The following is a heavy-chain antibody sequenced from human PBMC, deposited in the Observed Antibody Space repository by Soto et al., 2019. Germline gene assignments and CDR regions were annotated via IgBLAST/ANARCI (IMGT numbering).Heavy chain of an antibody. CDR2: ISAYNGNT. D-gene: IGHD3-10*01. V-gene: IGHV1-18*01. CDR3: ARDLGVDYGSGNNNWFDP. J-gene: IGHJ5*02. Sequence: QVQLVQSGAEVKKPGASVKVSCKASGYTFTSYGISWVRQAPGQGLEWMGWISAYNGNTNYAQKLQGRVTMTTDTSTSTADMELRSRRNDDTAVYYCARDLGVDYGSGNNNWFDPWGQGTLVTVSS. CDR1: GYTFTSYG.